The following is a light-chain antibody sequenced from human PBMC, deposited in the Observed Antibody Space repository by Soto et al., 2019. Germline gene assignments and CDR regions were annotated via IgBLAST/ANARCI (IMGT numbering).Light chain of an antibody. Sequence: QSALTQPASVSGSPGQSITISCTGTSSDVGGSNYVSWYQQHPGKAPKLMIYDVSNRPSGVSNRFSGSKSGNTASLTISGLQAEDEADYYCRSYTSSSTLRGVFGTGTQLTVL. J-gene: IGLJ1*01. V-gene: IGLV2-14*01. CDR1: SSDVGGSNY. CDR3: RSYTSSSTLRGV. CDR2: DVS.